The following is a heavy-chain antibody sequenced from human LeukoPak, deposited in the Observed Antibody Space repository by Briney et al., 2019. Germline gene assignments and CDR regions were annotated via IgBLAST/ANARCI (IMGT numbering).Heavy chain of an antibody. Sequence: ASVKVSCKASGGTFSSYAISWVRQAPGQGLEWMGGIIPIFGTANYAQKFQGRVTITTDESTSTAYMELSSLRSEDTAVYYCAREQVGATFHYFDYWGQGTLVTVCS. CDR1: GGTFSSYA. D-gene: IGHD1-26*01. CDR3: AREQVGATFHYFDY. CDR2: IIPIFGTA. V-gene: IGHV1-69*05. J-gene: IGHJ4*02.